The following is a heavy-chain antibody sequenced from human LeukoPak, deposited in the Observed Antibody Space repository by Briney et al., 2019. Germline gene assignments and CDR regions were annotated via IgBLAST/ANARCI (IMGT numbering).Heavy chain of an antibody. D-gene: IGHD3-16*02. CDR3: ARQRVVWGSYRYPAFDY. V-gene: IGHV4-39*01. CDR1: GGSISSSSYY. J-gene: IGHJ4*02. Sequence: SETLSLTCTVSGGSISSSSYYWSWIRQPPGKGLEWIGCIYYSGSTYYNPSLKGRVTISVDTTKHQFSMKLRSVTAADTAFCSCARQRVVWGSYRYPAFDYWGQGTLVTVSS. CDR2: IYYSGST.